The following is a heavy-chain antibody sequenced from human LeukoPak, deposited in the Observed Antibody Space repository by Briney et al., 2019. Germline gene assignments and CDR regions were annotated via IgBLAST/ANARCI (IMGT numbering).Heavy chain of an antibody. CDR2: ISAYSGNT. V-gene: IGHV1-18*01. Sequence: ASVKVSCKASGYTFTRYGINWVRQARGQGLEWMGWISAYSGNTNYGQRFQGRVTMTKDTPTNTAYMELRNLGSDDTAVYYCARRNYEDSSGYPNDYWGQGTLVTVSS. J-gene: IGHJ4*02. D-gene: IGHD3-22*01. CDR3: ARRNYEDSSGYPNDY. CDR1: GYTFTRYG.